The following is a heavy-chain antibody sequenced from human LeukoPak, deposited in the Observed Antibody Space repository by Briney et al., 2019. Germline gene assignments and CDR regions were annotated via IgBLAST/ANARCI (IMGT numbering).Heavy chain of an antibody. Sequence: PGGSLRLSCAASGFTVSDYYMSWVRGAPGEGLEWVAVIYSGGSTYYADSVKGRFTISRDNSKNTLYLQMNSLRAEDTAVYYCCCLDVDSWGQGTLVTASS. V-gene: IGHV3-53*01. J-gene: IGHJ4*02. CDR2: IYSGGST. CDR1: GFTVSDYY. D-gene: IGHD3-16*01. CDR3: CCLDVDS.